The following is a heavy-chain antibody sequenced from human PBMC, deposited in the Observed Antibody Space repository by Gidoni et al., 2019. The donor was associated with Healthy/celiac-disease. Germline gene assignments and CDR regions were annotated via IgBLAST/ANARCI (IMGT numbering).Heavy chain of an antibody. CDR2: ISYDGSNK. CDR3: ARDRGYSQTEYYFDY. V-gene: IGHV3-30*04. Sequence: QVQLVESGGGVVQPGRSLRLSCAASGFTFSSYAMHWVRQAPGKGLEWVAVISYDGSNKYYAGSVKGRFTISRDNSKNTLYLQMNSLRAEDTAVYYCARDRGYSQTEYYFDYWGQGTLVTVSS. D-gene: IGHD5-18*01. J-gene: IGHJ4*02. CDR1: GFTFSSYA.